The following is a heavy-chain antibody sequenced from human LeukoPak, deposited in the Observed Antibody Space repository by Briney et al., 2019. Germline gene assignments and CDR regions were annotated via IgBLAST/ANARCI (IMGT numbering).Heavy chain of an antibody. CDR2: ISWNRGPI. CDR1: GFTFDDYA. Sequence: GGSLRLSCAASGFTFDDYAMHWVRQAPGKGLEWVSGISWNRGPIGYADSVKGRFTISRDNSKNTLYLQMNSLRAEDTAVYYCAKDRDTYNYGSGSYGPGFDYWGQGTLVTVSS. CDR3: AKDRDTYNYGSGSYGPGFDY. D-gene: IGHD3-10*01. J-gene: IGHJ4*02. V-gene: IGHV3-9*01.